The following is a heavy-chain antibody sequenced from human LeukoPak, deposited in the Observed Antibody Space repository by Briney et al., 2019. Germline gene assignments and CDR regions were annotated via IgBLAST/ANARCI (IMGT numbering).Heavy chain of an antibody. Sequence: GGSLRLSCAASGFTFSSYAMSWVRQAPGKGLEWVSAISGSGGSTYYADSVKGRFTIPRDNSKNTLYLQMNSLRAEDTAVYYCAKRPYEFWSYFDYWGQGTLVTVSS. CDR1: GFTFSSYA. CDR2: ISGSGGST. J-gene: IGHJ4*02. V-gene: IGHV3-23*01. CDR3: AKRPYEFWSYFDY. D-gene: IGHD3-3*01.